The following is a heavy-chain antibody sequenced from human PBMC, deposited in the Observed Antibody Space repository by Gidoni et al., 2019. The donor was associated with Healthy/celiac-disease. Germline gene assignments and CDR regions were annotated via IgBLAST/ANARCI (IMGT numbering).Heavy chain of an antibody. J-gene: IGHJ4*02. V-gene: IGHV4-34*01. CDR1: GGSFSGYY. D-gene: IGHD1-26*01. CDR3: ARGLDSSGSYYDY. CDR2: INQSGST. Sequence: QVQLQQWGAGLLKPSETLSLTCAVYGGSFSGYYWSWIRQPPGKGLEWIGEINQSGSTNYNPSLKSRVTISVDTSKNQFSLKLSSVTAADTAVYYCARGLDSSGSYYDYWGQGTLVTVSS.